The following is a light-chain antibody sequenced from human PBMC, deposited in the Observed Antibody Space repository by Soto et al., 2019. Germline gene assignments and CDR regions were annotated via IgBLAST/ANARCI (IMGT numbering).Light chain of an antibody. V-gene: IGKV3-15*01. Sequence: EIVLTRSPGTLSLSPWERATLSCRASHSISSKLAWYQQRPGQAPRLLIYGASTRATGVPARFRGSGSGTEFTLTISGLQSEDFAVYCCQQYDKWPPTFGGGTKVDIK. J-gene: IGKJ4*01. CDR2: GAS. CDR3: QQYDKWPPT. CDR1: HSISSK.